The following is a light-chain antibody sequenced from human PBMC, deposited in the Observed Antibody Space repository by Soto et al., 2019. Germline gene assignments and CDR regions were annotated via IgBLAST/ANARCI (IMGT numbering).Light chain of an antibody. CDR3: QQYYSTPLT. Sequence: DFVMTQSPDSLAVSPGERATINCKSSQSVLYSSNNKNYLAWYQQKPGQPPKLLIYWASTRESGVPDRFSGSGSGTDFTLTISSLQAEDVAVYYCQQYYSTPLTFGGGTKVEIK. J-gene: IGKJ4*01. CDR1: QSVLYSSNNKNY. V-gene: IGKV4-1*01. CDR2: WAS.